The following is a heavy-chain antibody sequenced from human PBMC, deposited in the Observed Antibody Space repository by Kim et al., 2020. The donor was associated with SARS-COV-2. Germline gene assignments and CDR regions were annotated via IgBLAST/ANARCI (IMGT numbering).Heavy chain of an antibody. Sequence: NHNPSLKSGVTTPVATSKNQFSLTLSSVTAADTAVYYCASSGWLENGFDPWGQGTLVTVSS. V-gene: IGHV4-4*07. J-gene: IGHJ5*02. D-gene: IGHD6-19*01. CDR3: ASSGWLENGFDP.